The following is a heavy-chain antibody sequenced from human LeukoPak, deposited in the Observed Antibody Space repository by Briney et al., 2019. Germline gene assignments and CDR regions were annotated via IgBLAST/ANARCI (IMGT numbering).Heavy chain of an antibody. J-gene: IGHJ2*01. Sequence: GGSLRLSCAASGFTFSSYSMDWVRQAPGKGLEWVSSISSSSSYIYYADSVKGRFTISRDNAKNSLYLQMNSLRAEDTAVYYCARAGSGSYADWYFDLWGRGTLVTVSS. V-gene: IGHV3-21*01. CDR3: ARAGSGSYADWYFDL. D-gene: IGHD1-26*01. CDR2: ISSSSSYI. CDR1: GFTFSSYS.